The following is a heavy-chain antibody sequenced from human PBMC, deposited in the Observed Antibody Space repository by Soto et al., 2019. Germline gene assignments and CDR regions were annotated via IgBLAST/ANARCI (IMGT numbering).Heavy chain of an antibody. Sequence: HEHLVQSGAEVKRPGASLKVSCKASGYSFTGYYIHWVRQAPGQGLEWMGWINPDSGATNYAQNFQGRVTLTSDTSIGTASRELSSLTSDDTAVYYCSRGVYGTGGYPFPCFDCWGQGTLVLVS. D-gene: IGHD2-8*02. J-gene: IGHJ4*02. CDR3: SRGVYGTGGYPFPCFDC. V-gene: IGHV1-2*02. CDR1: GYSFTGYY. CDR2: INPDSGAT.